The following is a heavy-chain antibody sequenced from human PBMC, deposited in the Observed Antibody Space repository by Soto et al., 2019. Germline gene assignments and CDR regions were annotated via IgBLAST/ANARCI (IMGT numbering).Heavy chain of an antibody. V-gene: IGHV4-4*02. Sequence: QVQLQESGPGLEKPSETLSLTCAVSGGSISISNWWSRVRQTPGKGLEWIGQIHHSGSTNYSPSLTSRVTISVDKSKNQFSLKMNSVTAADTAVYYCARGGHYFYMDVWGKGTTVTVSS. CDR1: GGSISISNW. CDR2: IHHSGST. D-gene: IGHD1-26*01. CDR3: ARGGHYFYMDV. J-gene: IGHJ6*03.